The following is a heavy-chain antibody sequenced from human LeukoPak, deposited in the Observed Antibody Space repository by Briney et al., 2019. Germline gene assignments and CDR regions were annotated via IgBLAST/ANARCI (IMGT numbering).Heavy chain of an antibody. V-gene: IGHV3-21*01. J-gene: IGHJ4*02. CDR2: IDSSSSHI. D-gene: IGHD2-15*01. CDR3: ARVRSAGYCSGGSCPDYDY. CDR1: GFTFNSHS. Sequence: GGSLRLSCAASGFTFNSHSMNWVRQAPGKGLEWVASIDSSSSHISYADSVKGRFTISRDNAKNSLYLQMNSLRAEDTAVYYCARVRSAGYCSGGSCPDYDYWGQGTLVTVSS.